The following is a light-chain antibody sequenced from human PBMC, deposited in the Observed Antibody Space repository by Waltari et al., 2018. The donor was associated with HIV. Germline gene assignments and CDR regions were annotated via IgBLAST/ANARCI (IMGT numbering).Light chain of an antibody. CDR3: QSYDSSLV. CDR1: SSTIGAGSY. CDR2: GDN. V-gene: IGLV1-40*01. J-gene: IGLJ2*01. Sequence: QSVLTQPPSVSGAPGQRLTISCTGSSSTIGAGSYVHWYQQIAGAAPKLLIYGDNNRPSGVPDRFSGSKSGTSASLAITGLQAEDAADYYCQSYDSSLVFGGGTKLTV.